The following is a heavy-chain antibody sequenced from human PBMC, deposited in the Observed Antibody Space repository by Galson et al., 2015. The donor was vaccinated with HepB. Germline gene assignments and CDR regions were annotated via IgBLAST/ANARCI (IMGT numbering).Heavy chain of an antibody. CDR2: INPNSGGT. J-gene: IGHJ4*02. Sequence: SVKVSCKASGYTFTGYYMHWVRQAPGQGLEWMGWINPNSGGTNYAQKFQGRVTMTRDTSISTAYMELSRLRSDDTAVYYCARDGAVLRQWRVLGYWGQGTLVTVSS. V-gene: IGHV1-2*02. CDR3: ARDGAVLRQWRVLGY. D-gene: IGHD6-19*01. CDR1: GYTFTGYY.